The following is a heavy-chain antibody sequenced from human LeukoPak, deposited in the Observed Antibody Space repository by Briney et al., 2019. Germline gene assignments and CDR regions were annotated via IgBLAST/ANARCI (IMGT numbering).Heavy chain of an antibody. J-gene: IGHJ4*02. CDR2: TGSTGVST. CDR1: GFTFSSYA. V-gene: IGHV3-23*01. CDR3: AKDPGVVPAHYFDY. D-gene: IGHD2-2*01. Sequence: PGGSLRLSCAASGFTFSSYAMNWVRQAPGKGLEWVSATGSTGVSTFYADSVKGRFTVSRDNSKNTLSLQMNSLRAEDTAVYHCAKDPGVVPAHYFDYWGQGILVTVSS.